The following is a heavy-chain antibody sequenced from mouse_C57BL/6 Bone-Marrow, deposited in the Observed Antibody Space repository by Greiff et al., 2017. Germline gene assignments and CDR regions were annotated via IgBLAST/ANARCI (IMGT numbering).Heavy chain of an antibody. CDR1: GYTFTSYW. CDR3: ARDYDVYYGTAWFAY. Sequence: QVQLQQPGAELVRPGTSVKLSCKASGYTFTSYWMHWVKQRPGQGLEWIGVIDPSDSYTNYNQKFKGKATLTVDTSSSTAYMQLSSLTSEDSAVYYCARDYDVYYGTAWFAYWGQGTLVTVSA. D-gene: IGHD2-3*01. CDR2: IDPSDSYT. J-gene: IGHJ3*01. V-gene: IGHV1-59*01.